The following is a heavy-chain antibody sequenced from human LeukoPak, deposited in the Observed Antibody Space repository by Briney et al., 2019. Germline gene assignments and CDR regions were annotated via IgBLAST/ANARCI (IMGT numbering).Heavy chain of an antibody. V-gene: IGHV4-38-2*02. D-gene: IGHD2-15*01. CDR1: GYSISSAYY. J-gene: IGHJ2*01. CDR2: IFHSGST. CDR3: ARVGYCSGGSCYPVYWYFDL. Sequence: SETLSLTCTVSGYSISSAYYCGWIRQPPGKGLDWIGSIFHSGSTYYNPSLKSRVTISVDTSKNQFSLKLSSVTAADTAVYYCARVGYCSGGSCYPVYWYFDLWGRGTLVTVSS.